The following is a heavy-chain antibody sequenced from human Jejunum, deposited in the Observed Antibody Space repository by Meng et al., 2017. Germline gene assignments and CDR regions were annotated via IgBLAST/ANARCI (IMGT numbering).Heavy chain of an antibody. V-gene: IGHV4-30-2*01. D-gene: IGHD4-17*01. CDR1: GGSMSSSYYS. Sequence: QLQLQESGSGLVKPSQTLSLTCVVSGGSMSSSYYSWGWIRQPPGKGLEWIGSIFNSGSTHFNPSLKSRVTISMDSSKNQFSLNLTSVTAGDTAVYYCARGAGDRFDFWGRGTLVTVSS. CDR2: IFNSGST. CDR3: ARGAGDRFDF. J-gene: IGHJ4*02.